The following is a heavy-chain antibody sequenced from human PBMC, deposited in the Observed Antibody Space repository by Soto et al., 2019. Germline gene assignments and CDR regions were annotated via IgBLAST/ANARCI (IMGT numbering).Heavy chain of an antibody. Sequence: GGSLRLSCAASGFTFRSYGMHWVRQAPGKGLEWVAVIWYDGSNKYYADSVKGRFTISRDNSKNTLYLQMNSLRADDTAVYYCARGSLGYCSGGSCFFGYWGQGTLVTVSS. CDR1: GFTFRSYG. V-gene: IGHV3-33*01. D-gene: IGHD2-15*01. J-gene: IGHJ4*02. CDR3: ARGSLGYCSGGSCFFGY. CDR2: IWYDGSNK.